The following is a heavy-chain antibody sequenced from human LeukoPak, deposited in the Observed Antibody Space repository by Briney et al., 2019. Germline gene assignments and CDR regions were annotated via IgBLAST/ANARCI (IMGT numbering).Heavy chain of an antibody. CDR3: ARPRGYSYVKADHAFDI. CDR1: GGSISSSSYY. CDR2: IYYSGST. V-gene: IGHV4-39*07. J-gene: IGHJ3*02. D-gene: IGHD5-18*01. Sequence: SETLSLTCTVSGGSISSSSYYWGWLRQPPGKGLEWIGSIYYSGSTYYNPSLKSRVTISVDTSKNQFSLKLSSVTAADTAVYYCARPRGYSYVKADHAFDIWGQGTMVTVSS.